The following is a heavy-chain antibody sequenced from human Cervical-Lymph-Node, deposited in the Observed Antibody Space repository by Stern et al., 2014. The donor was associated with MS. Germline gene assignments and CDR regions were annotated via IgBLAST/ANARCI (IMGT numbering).Heavy chain of an antibody. CDR2: MNPNSGNK. J-gene: IGHJ6*02. CDR3: ARVRFYGSGIYYALGDGMDV. D-gene: IGHD3-10*01. Sequence: VQLEESGAEVKKPGASVKVSCKASGYTFTNYNIDWVRQATGQGLEWMGWMNPNSGNKGYAQRFQGRVTMTRDTSTSTAYMELSSLKAEDMAVYYCARVRFYGSGIYYALGDGMDVWGQGTTVTVSS. V-gene: IGHV1-8*01. CDR1: GYTFTNYN.